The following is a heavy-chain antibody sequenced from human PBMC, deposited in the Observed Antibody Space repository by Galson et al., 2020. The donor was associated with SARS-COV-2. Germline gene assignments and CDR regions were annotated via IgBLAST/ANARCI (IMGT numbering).Heavy chain of an antibody. Sequence: SQASETLSLTCAVYGGSFSGYYWSWIRQPPGKGLEWIGEINHSGSTNYNPSLKSRVTISVDTSKNQFSLKVSSVTAADTAVYSCARSRMVRGVIITFGSWFDPWGQGTLVTVSS. CDR3: ARSRMVRGVIITFGSWFDP. CDR1: GGSFSGYY. D-gene: IGHD3-10*01. J-gene: IGHJ5*02. V-gene: IGHV4-34*01. CDR2: INHSGST.